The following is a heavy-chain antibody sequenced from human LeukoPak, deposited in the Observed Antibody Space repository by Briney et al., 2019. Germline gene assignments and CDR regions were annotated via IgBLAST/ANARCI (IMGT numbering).Heavy chain of an antibody. J-gene: IGHJ4*02. CDR2: IIPIFGTA. CDR1: GGTFSSYA. CDR3: ARALMIVGPLDY. V-gene: IGHV1-69*13. Sequence: ASVKVSCKASGGTFSSYAISWVRQAPGQGLEWMGGIIPIFGTANYAQKFQGRVTITADESTSTAYMELSSLRSEDTAVYYCARALMIVGPLDYWGQGTLVTVSS. D-gene: IGHD3-22*01.